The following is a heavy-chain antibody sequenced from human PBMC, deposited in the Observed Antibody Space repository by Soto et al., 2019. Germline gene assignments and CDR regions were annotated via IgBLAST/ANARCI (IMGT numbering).Heavy chain of an antibody. J-gene: IGHJ3*02. CDR2: MNPNSGNT. CDR3: ARPYYDYIWGTKTGAFDI. V-gene: IGHV1-8*01. Sequence: ASVKVSCKASGYTFTSYDINWVRQATGQGLEWMGWMNPNSGNTGYAQKFQGRVTMTRNTSISTAYMELSSLRSEDTAVYYCARPYYDYIWGTKTGAFDIWGQGTMVT. CDR1: GYTFTSYD. D-gene: IGHD3-16*01.